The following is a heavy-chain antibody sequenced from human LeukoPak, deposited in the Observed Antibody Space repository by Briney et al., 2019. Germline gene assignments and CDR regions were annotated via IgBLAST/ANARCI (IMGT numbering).Heavy chain of an antibody. J-gene: IGHJ6*03. CDR2: INHNGNT. CDR1: GGSISSYY. Sequence: SETLSLTCTVSGGSISSYYWSWIRQPPGKGLEWIGEINHNGNTNYNPSLKSRVTISVDTSKNQFSLKLSSVTAADTAVYYCARGRTQYYDFWSGYYPTERYYYYMDVWGKGTTVTVSS. V-gene: IGHV4-34*01. CDR3: ARGRTQYYDFWSGYYPTERYYYYMDV. D-gene: IGHD3-3*01.